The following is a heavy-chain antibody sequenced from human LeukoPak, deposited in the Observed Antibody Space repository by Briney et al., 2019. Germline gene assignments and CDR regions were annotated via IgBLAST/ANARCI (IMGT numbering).Heavy chain of an antibody. D-gene: IGHD3-10*01. V-gene: IGHV3-11*01. J-gene: IGHJ3*02. CDR2: ISSSSSTI. Sequence: GGSLRLSCAASGFSFSDYYMSWIRQAPGKGLEWVSHISSSSSTISYADSVKGRFTISRDNAKNLLYLQMSSLRAEDTAVYYCARDLGSGSYYRIDIWGQGTMVAVSS. CDR1: GFSFSDYY. CDR3: ARDLGSGSYYRIDI.